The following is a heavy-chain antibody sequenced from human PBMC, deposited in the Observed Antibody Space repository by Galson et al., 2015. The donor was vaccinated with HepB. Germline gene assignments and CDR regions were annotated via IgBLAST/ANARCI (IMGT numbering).Heavy chain of an antibody. CDR2: ISAYNGNT. D-gene: IGHD3-10*01. CDR3: AREAPGGWGGGGDYDY. CDR1: GYTFTSYG. J-gene: IGHJ4*02. Sequence: SVKVSCKASGYTFTSYGISWVRQAPGQGLEWMGWISAYNGNTNYAQKLQGRVTMTTDTSTSTAYMELRSLRSDDTAVYYCAREAPGGWGGGGDYDYWGQGTLVTVSS. V-gene: IGHV1-18*01.